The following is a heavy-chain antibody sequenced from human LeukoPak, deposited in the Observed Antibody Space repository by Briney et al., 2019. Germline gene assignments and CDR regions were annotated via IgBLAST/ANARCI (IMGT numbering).Heavy chain of an antibody. V-gene: IGHV4-30-2*01. CDR1: GVSISSGGYY. CDR2: IYHTGST. CDR3: ARSGLRSGIAAPLNWFDP. Sequence: SETLSLTCTVSGVSISSGGYYWIWLRQPPGKGLEWIGYIYHTGSTYYNPSLKSRVTISPDRSKNHFSLKLSSVTAADTAVYYCARSGLRSGIAAPLNWFDPWGQGTLVTVSS. J-gene: IGHJ5*02. D-gene: IGHD2-15*01.